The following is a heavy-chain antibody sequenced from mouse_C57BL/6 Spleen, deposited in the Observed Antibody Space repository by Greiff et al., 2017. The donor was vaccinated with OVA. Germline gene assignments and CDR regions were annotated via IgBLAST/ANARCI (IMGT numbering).Heavy chain of an antibody. D-gene: IGHD2-3*01. Sequence: DVHLVESGPGLVKPSQSLSLTCSVSGYSITSCYFGNWIRQSPGNKLEWMGYISYDGSNYYNPSFKNRFFITRDTSKNQFFLKLNSVTTEDTATYSGARSGVLYDGFSFAYWGKGTLVTVSA. V-gene: IGHV3-6*01. J-gene: IGHJ3*01. CDR3: ARSGVLYDGFSFAY. CDR2: ISYDGSN. CDR1: GYSITSCYF.